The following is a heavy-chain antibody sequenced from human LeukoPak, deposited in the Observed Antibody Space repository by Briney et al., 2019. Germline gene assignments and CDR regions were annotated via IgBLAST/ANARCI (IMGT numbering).Heavy chain of an antibody. CDR3: ANHLACGSTSCPPFDD. V-gene: IGHV3-21*01. D-gene: IGHD2-2*01. J-gene: IGHJ4*02. CDR2: ISNDGKYI. CDR1: GFTFCDYA. Sequence: GGSLRLSCTASGFTFCDYAMSWVRQAPGKGLEWVSSISNDGKYIYYADSVKGRFTISRDNAKSSLYLQMNSLRAEDTAVYYCANHLACGSTSCPPFDDWGQGTLVTVSS.